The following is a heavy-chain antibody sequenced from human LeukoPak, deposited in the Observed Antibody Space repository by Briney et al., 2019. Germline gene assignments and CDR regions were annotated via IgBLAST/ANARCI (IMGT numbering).Heavy chain of an antibody. Sequence: SETLSLTCTVSGGSISSYYWSWIRQPPGKGLEWIGYIYYSGSTNYNPSLKSRVTISVDTSKNQFSLKLSSVTAADTAVYYCARGPLFYGSGSYYNVGSDYWGQGTLVTVSS. J-gene: IGHJ4*02. CDR3: ARGPLFYGSGSYYNVGSDY. V-gene: IGHV4-59*08. CDR1: GGSISSYY. D-gene: IGHD3-10*01. CDR2: IYYSGST.